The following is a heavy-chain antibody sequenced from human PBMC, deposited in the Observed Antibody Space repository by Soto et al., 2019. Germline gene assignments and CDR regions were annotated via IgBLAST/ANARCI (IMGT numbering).Heavy chain of an antibody. CDR1: GFTLSGYA. D-gene: IGHD6-6*01. CDR2: ISSNGVGT. V-gene: IGHV3-64*01. Sequence: EVQLAESGGGLAQPGGSLRLSCAASGFTLSGYAMDWVRQAPGKGLEYVSGISSNGVGTYYANSVQGRFTIARDNSKNTVYLQMGSLRPEDMAVYYCARRARPDFYYMDVWGKGTTVTVS. CDR3: ARRARPDFYYMDV. J-gene: IGHJ6*03.